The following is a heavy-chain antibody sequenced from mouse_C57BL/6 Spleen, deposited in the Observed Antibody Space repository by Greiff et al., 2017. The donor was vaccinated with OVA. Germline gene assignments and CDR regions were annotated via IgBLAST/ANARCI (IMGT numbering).Heavy chain of an antibody. J-gene: IGHJ1*03. Sequence: QVQLKQPGAELVKPGASVKMSCKASGYTFTSYWITWVKQRPGQGLEWIGDIYPGSGSTNYNEKFKSKATLTVDTSSSTAYMQLSSLTSEDSAVYYCARKITTEGGYFDVWGTGTTVTVSS. V-gene: IGHV1-55*01. CDR3: ARKITTEGGYFDV. CDR2: IYPGSGST. CDR1: GYTFTSYW. D-gene: IGHD1-1*01.